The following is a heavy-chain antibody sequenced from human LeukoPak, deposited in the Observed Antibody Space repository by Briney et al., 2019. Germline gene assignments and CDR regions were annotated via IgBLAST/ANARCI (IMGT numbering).Heavy chain of an antibody. D-gene: IGHD1-1*01. Sequence: GGSLRPSGAASGFTFSSYVMSWVRQAPGKGLEWVSAISGGGDSTYYADSVKGRFTMSRDNSKNTMYLQMNSLVPEDTAIYYCAKDRTTGTSPPGSWGQGTLVTVSS. J-gene: IGHJ4*02. V-gene: IGHV3-23*01. CDR3: AKDRTTGTSPPGS. CDR2: ISGGGDST. CDR1: GFTFSSYV.